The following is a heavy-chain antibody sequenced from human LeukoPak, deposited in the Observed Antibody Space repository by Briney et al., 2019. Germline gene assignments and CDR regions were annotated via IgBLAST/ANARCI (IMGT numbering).Heavy chain of an antibody. CDR2: IRAYNGDT. CDR1: VYTFTRYG. CDR3: ARGDYEYGWGSPGFDY. V-gene: IGHV1-18*01. J-gene: IGHJ4*02. D-gene: IGHD3-16*01. Sequence: GASVPVSRQRSVYTFTRYGIRWVRQAPGQGLEWMGWIRAYNGDTTYAQKLQGRVTMTTETSTSTAYMERRSLRCDGTAVYYCARGDYEYGWGSPGFDYWRQGTLVTVSS.